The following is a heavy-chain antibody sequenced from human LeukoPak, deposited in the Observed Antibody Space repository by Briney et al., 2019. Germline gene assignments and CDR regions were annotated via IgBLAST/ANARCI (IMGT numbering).Heavy chain of an antibody. CDR3: AREARITGIAAAGTGFDP. CDR2: TYYRSKWYN. D-gene: IGHD6-13*01. Sequence: SQTLSLTCAISGDSVSSNSAAWNWIRQSPSRGLEWLGRTYYRSKWYNDYAVSVKSRITTNPDTSKNQFSLQLNSVTPEDTAVYYCAREARITGIAAAGTGFDPWGQGTLVTVSS. J-gene: IGHJ5*02. CDR1: GDSVSSNSAA. V-gene: IGHV6-1*01.